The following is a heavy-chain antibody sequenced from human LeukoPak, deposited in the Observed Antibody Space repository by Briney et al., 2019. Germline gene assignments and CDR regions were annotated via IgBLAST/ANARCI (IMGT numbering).Heavy chain of an antibody. Sequence: KPSETLSLTCTVSGDSISSSNYYWGWIRQPPGKGLGWIGSIYYSGSTYCNPSLKSRATISVDTSTNQCSLKLSSVTAADTAVYYCARLYTYAYGSPGAFDIWGQGTVVTVSS. D-gene: IGHD3-16*01. J-gene: IGHJ3*02. V-gene: IGHV4-39*01. CDR1: GDSISSSNYY. CDR3: ARLYTYAYGSPGAFDI. CDR2: IYYSGST.